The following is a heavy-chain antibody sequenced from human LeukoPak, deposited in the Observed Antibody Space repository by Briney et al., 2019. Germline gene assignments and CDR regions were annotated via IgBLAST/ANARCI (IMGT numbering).Heavy chain of an antibody. CDR2: IYYSGST. CDR1: GGSISSSSYY. D-gene: IGHD1-26*01. V-gene: IGHV4-39*01. Sequence: PSETLSLTCTVSGGSISSSSYYWGWIRQPPGKVLEWIGNIYYSGSTNYNPSLKSRVTISVDTSKKQISLKVSSVTAADTAVYYCAGHRRRVVGATGTFAFWGQGTLVTVSS. J-gene: IGHJ4*02. CDR3: AGHRRRVVGATGTFAF.